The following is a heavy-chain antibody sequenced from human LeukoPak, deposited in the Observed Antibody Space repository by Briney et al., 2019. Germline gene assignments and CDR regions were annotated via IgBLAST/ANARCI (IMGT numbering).Heavy chain of an antibody. Sequence: PSQTLSLTCTVSGGSLSSGGYYWSWIRQHPGTGLEWIGYIYYSGSTYYNPSLKSRVTISVDTSKKQFSLKLSSVTAADTAVYYCARERWRSVTTVPTEGYWYFDLWGRGTLVTVSS. V-gene: IGHV4-31*03. D-gene: IGHD4-17*01. CDR3: ARERWRSVTTVPTEGYWYFDL. CDR2: IYYSGST. CDR1: GGSLSSGGYY. J-gene: IGHJ2*01.